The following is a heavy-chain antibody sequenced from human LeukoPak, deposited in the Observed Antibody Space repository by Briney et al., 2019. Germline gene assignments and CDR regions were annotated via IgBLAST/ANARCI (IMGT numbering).Heavy chain of an antibody. V-gene: IGHV3-66*01. CDR1: GFTVSSTY. Sequence: GGSLGLSCEASGFTVSSTYLTWVRQAPGKGPEWLSVIYSGGYTYYADSVKGRFFISRDISENMVYLQMNSLSVEDTAVYFCARGRPAHYFDSWGPGTLVTVS. CDR3: ARGRPAHYFDS. D-gene: IGHD6-6*01. CDR2: IYSGGYT. J-gene: IGHJ4*02.